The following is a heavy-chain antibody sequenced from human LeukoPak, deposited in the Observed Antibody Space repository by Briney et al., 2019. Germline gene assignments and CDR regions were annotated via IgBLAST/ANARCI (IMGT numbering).Heavy chain of an antibody. CDR2: ISGSGAST. D-gene: IGHD4-17*01. CDR3: ARDYGDYGNAFDI. Sequence: PGGTLRLSCAASGFTFSSYGINWVRQAPGKGLEWVSAISGSGASTYYADSVKGRFTISRDNSKNTLYLQMDSLRAEDTAVYYCARDYGDYGNAFDIWGQGTMVTVSS. CDR1: GFTFSSYG. J-gene: IGHJ3*02. V-gene: IGHV3-23*01.